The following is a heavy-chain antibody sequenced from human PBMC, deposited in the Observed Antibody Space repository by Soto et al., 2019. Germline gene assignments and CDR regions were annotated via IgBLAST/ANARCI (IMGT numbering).Heavy chain of an antibody. V-gene: IGHV4-59*08. CDR3: ARFTRYYFDY. CDR1: GGSPSNSY. J-gene: IGHJ4*01. CDR2: IYYSGHT. Sequence: QVQLQESGPGLVKSSETLSLTCTVSGGSPSNSYWSWIRQPPGKGLEWIGYIYYSGHTNYNPSLKSRVTMSVDTSKNQFSLNLSSVTAADTAMYYCARFTRYYFDYWCQGTLVTVSS.